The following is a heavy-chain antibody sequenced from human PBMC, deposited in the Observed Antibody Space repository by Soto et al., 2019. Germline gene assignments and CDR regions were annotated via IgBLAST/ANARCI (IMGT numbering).Heavy chain of an antibody. V-gene: IGHV3-48*01. J-gene: IGHJ4*02. D-gene: IGHD3-22*01. Sequence: EGSLRLSCAASGFTFSSYSMNWVRQAPGKGLEWVSYISSSSSTIYYADSVKGRFTISRDNAKNSLYLQMNSLRAEDTAVYYCAKSSSYYDSSGFLIWGQGTLVTVSS. CDR2: ISSSSSTI. CDR3: AKSSSYYDSSGFLI. CDR1: GFTFSSYS.